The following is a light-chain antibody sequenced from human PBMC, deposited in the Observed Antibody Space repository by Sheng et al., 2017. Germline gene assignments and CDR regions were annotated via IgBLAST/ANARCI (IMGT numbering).Light chain of an antibody. Sequence: EIVMTQSPATLSVSPGERATLSCRASQSVSSNLAWYQQKPGQVPRLLIYGASTRATGIPARFSGSGSGTEFTLTISSLQSEDFAVYYCQQYNSWPPTFGQGTKVEIK. CDR3: QQYNSWPPT. CDR2: GAS. V-gene: IGKV3-15*01. CDR1: QSVSSN. J-gene: IGKJ1*01.